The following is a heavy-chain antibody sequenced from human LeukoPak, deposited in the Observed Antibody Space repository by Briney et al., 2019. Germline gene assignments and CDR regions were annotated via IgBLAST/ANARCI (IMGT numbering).Heavy chain of an antibody. CDR1: GYTFTSYG. D-gene: IGHD3-22*01. CDR2: ISAYNGNT. Sequence: ASVKVSCKASGYTFTSYGISWVRQAPGQGLEWMGWISAYNGNTNYAQKLQGRVTMTTDTSTSTAYMELRSLRSDDTAVYYCAREVAPNDYYDSSGYNDYWGQGTLVTVSS. CDR3: AREVAPNDYYDSSGYNDY. J-gene: IGHJ4*02. V-gene: IGHV1-18*01.